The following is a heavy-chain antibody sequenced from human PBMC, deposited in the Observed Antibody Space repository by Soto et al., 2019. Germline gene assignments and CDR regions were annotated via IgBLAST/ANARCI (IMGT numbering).Heavy chain of an antibody. CDR2: ISYDGSKE. V-gene: IGHV3-30*09. Sequence: QEQMVQSGGGVVQPGRSLRLSCAASPFTFRSYSMHWVRQAPGKGLEWVTSISYDGSKESYADSVKGRFAVSRDNSKNTLYLHMNSLRPEDTAVYYCARYCNGGACYSASLDYWGQGTQVTVSS. CDR3: ARYCNGGACYSASLDY. CDR1: PFTFRSYS. J-gene: IGHJ4*02. D-gene: IGHD2-15*01.